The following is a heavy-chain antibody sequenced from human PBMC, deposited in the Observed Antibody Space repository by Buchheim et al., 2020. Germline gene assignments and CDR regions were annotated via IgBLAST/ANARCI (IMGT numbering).Heavy chain of an antibody. D-gene: IGHD2-15*01. Sequence: EVQLVDSGGGVVRPCESLRLSCAASGFTFVAYVMCCVRQAPGKGLEWVSGINWNGDSTGYADSAKGRFTISRDNAKHSLYLQMNSLRVEDTALYYCARAPFCSGGSCYIDYWGQGTL. CDR2: INWNGDST. CDR1: GFTFVAYV. J-gene: IGHJ4*02. CDR3: ARAPFCSGGSCYIDY. V-gene: IGHV3-20*04.